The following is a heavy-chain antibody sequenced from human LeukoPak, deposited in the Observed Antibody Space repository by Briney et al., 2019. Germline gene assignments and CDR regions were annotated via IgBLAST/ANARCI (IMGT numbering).Heavy chain of an antibody. CDR2: INLNSGGT. J-gene: IGHJ4*02. CDR3: ARIPSDSSGYYYFYFDY. V-gene: IGHV1-2*02. D-gene: IGHD3-22*01. Sequence: ASVKVSCKASGSTFTSYGISWVRQAPGHGLERMGLINLNSGGTNYAQMFQGRVTMTRDTSISTAYMELNRLRYDDTAVYYCARIPSDSSGYYYFYFDYWGQGTLVTVSS. CDR1: GSTFTSYG.